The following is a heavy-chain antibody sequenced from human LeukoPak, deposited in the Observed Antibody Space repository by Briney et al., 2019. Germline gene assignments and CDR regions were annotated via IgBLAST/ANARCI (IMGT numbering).Heavy chain of an antibody. J-gene: IGHJ4*02. D-gene: IGHD1-14*01. V-gene: IGHV3-30*18. CDR2: ISYDGSNK. CDR1: GFTFSSYG. CDR3: AKVGYEEPFDY. Sequence: GGPLRLSCAASGFTFSSYGMHWVRQAPGKGLEWVAVISYDGSNKYYADSVKGRFTISRDNSKNTLYLQMNSLRAEDTAVYYCAKVGYEEPFDYWGQGTLVTVSS.